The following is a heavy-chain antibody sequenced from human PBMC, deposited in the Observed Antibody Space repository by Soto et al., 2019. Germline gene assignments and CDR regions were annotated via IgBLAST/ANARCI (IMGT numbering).Heavy chain of an antibody. CDR2: IIPIFGTV. CDR3: ARDVSRAAVVNASSGTDF. D-gene: IGHD6-13*01. CDR1: GGTFSSYA. Sequence: YSVKVSCKASGGTFSSYAISWVRQAPGQGLEWMGGIIPIFGTVNYAQKFQGRVTITADESTSTAYMELSSLRSEDTAVYYCARDVSRAAVVNASSGTDFWGRGTTVTV. V-gene: IGHV1-69*13. J-gene: IGHJ6*02.